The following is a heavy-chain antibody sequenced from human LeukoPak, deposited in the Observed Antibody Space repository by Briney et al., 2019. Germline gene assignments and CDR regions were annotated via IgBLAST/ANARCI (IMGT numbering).Heavy chain of an antibody. J-gene: IGHJ3*02. CDR1: GGTFSSYA. CDR2: IIPIFGTA. V-gene: IGHV1-69*13. Sequence: SVKVSCKASGGTFSSYAISWVRQAPGQGLEWMGGIIPIFGTANYAQKFQGRVTITADESTSTAYMELSSLRSEDTAVYYCARSYYYDSSGYPNDAFDIWGQGTMVTVSS. D-gene: IGHD3-22*01. CDR3: ARSYYYDSSGYPNDAFDI.